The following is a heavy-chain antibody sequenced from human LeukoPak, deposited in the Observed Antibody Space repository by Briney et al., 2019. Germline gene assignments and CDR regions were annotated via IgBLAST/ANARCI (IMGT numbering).Heavy chain of an antibody. D-gene: IGHD6-6*01. CDR3: AKEAEYSTSGYFEY. CDR2: ISGNGGRT. Sequence: GGSLRLSCAASGFTFSTYAMSWVRQAPGKGLEWVSAISGNGGRTYYADSAKGRFTISRDNSKSTLYLQMNSLRAADTAVYYCAKEAEYSTSGYFEYWGQGSLVTVSP. V-gene: IGHV3-23*01. CDR1: GFTFSTYA. J-gene: IGHJ4*02.